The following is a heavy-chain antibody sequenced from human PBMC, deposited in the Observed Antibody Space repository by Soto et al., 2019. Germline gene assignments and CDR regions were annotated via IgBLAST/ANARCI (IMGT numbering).Heavy chain of an antibody. CDR1: GGTFSNYP. V-gene: IGHV1-69*12. J-gene: IGHJ2*01. D-gene: IGHD5-12*01. CDR2: IIPIFGTV. CDR3: ARGNHRWLQLWYFDL. Sequence: QVQLVQSGAEVKKPGSSVKVSCKASGGTFSNYPISWVRQAPGQGLEWMGGIIPIFGTVNYAQKFQGRVTITADESTSTAYMELGSLRSEDTAVYYCARGNHRWLQLWYFDLGGRGTLVTVSS.